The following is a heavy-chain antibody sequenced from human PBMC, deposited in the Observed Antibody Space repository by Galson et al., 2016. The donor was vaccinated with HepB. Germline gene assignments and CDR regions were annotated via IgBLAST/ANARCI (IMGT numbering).Heavy chain of an antibody. D-gene: IGHD3-10*01. CDR1: GFIFSSYG. CDR2: MSFDGTNK. V-gene: IGHV3-30*18. Sequence: SLRLSCAASGFIFSSYGMHWVRQAPGKGLEWVSGMSFDGTNKYYAGSVKGRFTISRDKSKNTLYLQMNSLRAEDTAVYYCAKDLWADYEGSGRDNQKYGMDVWGQGPTVIVSS. J-gene: IGHJ6*02. CDR3: AKDLWADYEGSGRDNQKYGMDV.